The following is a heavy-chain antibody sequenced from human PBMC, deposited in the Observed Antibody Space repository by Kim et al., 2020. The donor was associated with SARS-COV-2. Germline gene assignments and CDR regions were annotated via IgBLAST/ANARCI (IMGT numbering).Heavy chain of an antibody. J-gene: IGHJ4*02. Sequence: DSVKGRFTNSRDNAKNSLYLQMNSLRAEDTALYYCAKDGRRYYGSGSYYDWGQGTLVTVSS. D-gene: IGHD3-10*01. V-gene: IGHV3-9*01. CDR3: AKDGRRYYGSGSYYD.